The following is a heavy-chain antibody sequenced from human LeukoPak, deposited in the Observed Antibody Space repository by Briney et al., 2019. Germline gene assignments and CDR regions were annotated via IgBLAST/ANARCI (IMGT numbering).Heavy chain of an antibody. CDR2: IIPIFGTA. CDR3: ASARRYYDTSGYYLYFDY. Sequence: SVKVSCKASGGTFSNYAISWVRQAPGQGLEWMGGIIPIFGTANYAQKFQGRVTITADESTSTAYMELSSLRSEDTAVYCCASARRYYDTSGYYLYFDYWGQGTLVTVSS. CDR1: GGTFSNYA. V-gene: IGHV1-69*13. J-gene: IGHJ4*02. D-gene: IGHD3-22*01.